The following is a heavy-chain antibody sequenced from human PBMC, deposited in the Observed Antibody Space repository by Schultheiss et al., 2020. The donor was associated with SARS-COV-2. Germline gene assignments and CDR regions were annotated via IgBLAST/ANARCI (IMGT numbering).Heavy chain of an antibody. CDR2: IDWDDDK. CDR3: ARMARSYYFDY. J-gene: IGHJ4*02. Sequence: SGPTLVKPTQTLTLTCTFSGFSLSTSGVGVGWIRQPPGKALEWLALIDWDDDKYYSPSLKSRLTISKDTSKNQVVLTMTNMDPVDTATYYCARMARSYYFDYWGQGTLVTVSS. CDR1: GFSLSTSGVG. D-gene: IGHD5-12*01. V-gene: IGHV2-70*01.